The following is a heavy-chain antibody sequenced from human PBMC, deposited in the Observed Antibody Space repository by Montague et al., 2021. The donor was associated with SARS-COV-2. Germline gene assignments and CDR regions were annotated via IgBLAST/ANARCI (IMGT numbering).Heavy chain of an antibody. CDR2: IYYSGST. CDR1: GGSISSYY. V-gene: IGHV4-59*01. CDR3: AREPSYGDYFET. Sequence: SETLSLTCTVSGGSISSYYWSWIRKPPGKGLERIGYIYYSGSTNYNLSLKSRITISVDTSKNTFSLKLSSVAAADTAVYYCAREPSYGDYFETWGQGTLVTVSS. D-gene: IGHD4-17*01. J-gene: IGHJ4*02.